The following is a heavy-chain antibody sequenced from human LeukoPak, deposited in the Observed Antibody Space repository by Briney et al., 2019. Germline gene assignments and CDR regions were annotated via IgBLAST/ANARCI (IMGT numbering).Heavy chain of an antibody. CDR3: ARWDILTGTFDY. CDR1: GGSISSYY. V-gene: IGHV4-34*01. D-gene: IGHD3-9*01. CDR2: INHSGST. Sequence: SETLSLTCTVSGGSISSYYWSWIRQPPGKGLEWIGEINHSGSTNYNPSLKSRVTISVDTSKNQFSLKLSSVTAADTAVYYCARWDILTGTFDYWGQGTLVTVSS. J-gene: IGHJ4*02.